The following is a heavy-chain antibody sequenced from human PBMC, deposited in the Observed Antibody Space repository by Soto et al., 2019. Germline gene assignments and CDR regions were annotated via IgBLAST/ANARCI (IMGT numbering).Heavy chain of an antibody. CDR1: GFTFDGYG. D-gene: IGHD2-2*01. CDR2: INWNGGST. J-gene: IGHJ3*02. CDR3: AKRVARGCSRTSCYGDAFDI. V-gene: IGHV3-20*01. Sequence: PGGSLRLSCAASGFTFDGYGMSWVRQAPGKGLEWVSGINWNGGSTGYADSVKGRFTISRDNAKNSLYLQMNSLRAEDTALYHCAKRVARGCSRTSCYGDAFDIWGQGTMVTVSS.